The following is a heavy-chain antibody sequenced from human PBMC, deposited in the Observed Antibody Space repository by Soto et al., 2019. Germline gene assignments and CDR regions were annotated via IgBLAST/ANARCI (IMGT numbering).Heavy chain of an antibody. D-gene: IGHD6-13*01. Sequence: SVKVSCKASGYTFTGYYIHWVRQAPGQGLEWMGGIIPIFGTANYAQKFQGRVTITADESTSTAYMELSSLRSEDTAVYYCARGGSSSWYGLYGMDVWGQGTTVTVSS. J-gene: IGHJ6*02. CDR3: ARGGSSSWYGLYGMDV. CDR1: GYTFTGYY. V-gene: IGHV1-69*13. CDR2: IIPIFGTA.